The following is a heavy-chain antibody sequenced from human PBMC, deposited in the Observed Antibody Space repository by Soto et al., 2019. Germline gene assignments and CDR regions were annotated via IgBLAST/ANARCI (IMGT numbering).Heavy chain of an antibody. CDR3: ARDPSIAARSRFDP. V-gene: IGHV1-69*13. CDR1: GGTFSSYA. Sequence: WASVKVSCKASGGTFSSYAISWVRQAPGQGLEWMGGIIPIFGTANYAQKFQGRVTITADESTSTAYMELSSLRSEDTAVYYCARDPSIAARSRFDPWGQGTLVTVSS. CDR2: IIPIFGTA. D-gene: IGHD6-6*01. J-gene: IGHJ5*02.